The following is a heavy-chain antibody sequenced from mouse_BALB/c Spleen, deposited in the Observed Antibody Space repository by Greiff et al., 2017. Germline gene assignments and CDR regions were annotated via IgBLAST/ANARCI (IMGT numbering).Heavy chain of an antibody. CDR1: GYSFTSYW. J-gene: IGHJ4*01. CDR3: ARGDGNYDAMDY. Sequence: VKLQESGPQLVRPGASVKISCKASGYSFTSYWMHWVKQRPGQGLEWIGMIDPSDSETRLNQKFKDKATLTVDKSSSTAYMQLSSPTSEDSAVYYCARGDGNYDAMDYWGQGTSVTVSS. D-gene: IGHD2-1*01. CDR2: IDPSDSET. V-gene: IGHV1S126*01.